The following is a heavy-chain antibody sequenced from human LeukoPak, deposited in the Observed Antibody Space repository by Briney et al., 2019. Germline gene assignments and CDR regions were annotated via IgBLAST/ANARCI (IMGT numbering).Heavy chain of an antibody. CDR1: GGSFSGYY. V-gene: IGHV4-34*01. J-gene: IGHJ6*02. CDR3: ARTGGSCCTNGVCYRPYYYYGMDV. D-gene: IGHD2-8*01. Sequence: NPSETLSLTCAVYGGSFSGYYWSWIRQPPGKGLEWIGEINHSGSTNYNPSLKSRVTISVDTSKNQFSLKLSSVTAADTAVYYCARTGGSCCTNGVCYRPYYYYGMDVWGQGTTVTVSS. CDR2: INHSGST.